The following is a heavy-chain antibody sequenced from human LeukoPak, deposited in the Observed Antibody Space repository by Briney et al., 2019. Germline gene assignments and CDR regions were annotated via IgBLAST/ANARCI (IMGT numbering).Heavy chain of an antibody. CDR1: RFTFSRYW. D-gene: IGHD3-22*01. V-gene: IGHV3-74*01. CDR3: ARDGNYYDSSGPADY. Sequence: GGSLRLSCAASRFTFSRYWLHWVRHAPGKGRVWVSRNSDGISTSYADSVKGRFTVSRDNAKNTLYLQTNSLRAEDTAVCYCARDGNYYDSSGPADYWGQGTLVTVSS. CDR2: NSDGIST. J-gene: IGHJ4*02.